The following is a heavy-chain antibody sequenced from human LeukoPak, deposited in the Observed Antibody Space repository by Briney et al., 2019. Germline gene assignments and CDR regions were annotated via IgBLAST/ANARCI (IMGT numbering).Heavy chain of an antibody. D-gene: IGHD6-19*01. J-gene: IGHJ4*02. CDR3: TGEGGLMEGYSGSGFYT. CDR1: GFTFSGYW. V-gene: IGHV3-7*01. CDR2: MDQNGIEK. Sequence: GGSLRLSCAASGFTFSGYWMTWVRQAPGKGLEWVAIMDQNGIEKYYVDSVEGRFTISRDNPKKSLYLQMNSLRAEDTAVYYCTGEGGLMEGYSGSGFYTWGQGTLVTVSS.